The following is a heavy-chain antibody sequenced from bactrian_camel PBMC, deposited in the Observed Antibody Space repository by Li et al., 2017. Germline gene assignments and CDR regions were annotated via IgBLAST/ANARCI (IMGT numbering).Heavy chain of an antibody. CDR1: GSGYISGTYC. CDR3: AADYININLWLGYVPPDYAFNN. Sequence: HVQLVESGGGSVQSGGSLRLSCAASGSGYISGTYCMGWFRQAPGKEREGVAGISTEGGRTHYADSVKGRFAISQDNAKNTVYLQMNDLKPEDTAMYYCAADYININLWLGYVPPDYAFNNWGQGTQVTVS. V-gene: IGHV3S53*01. CDR2: ISTEGGRT. D-gene: IGHD1*01. J-gene: IGHJ4*01.